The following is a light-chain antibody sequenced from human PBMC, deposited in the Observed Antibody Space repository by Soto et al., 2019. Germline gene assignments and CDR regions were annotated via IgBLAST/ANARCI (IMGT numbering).Light chain of an antibody. Sequence: DIVMTQSPGSLAVSLGERATINCKSSQSVLYSSNNKNYLAWYQQKPGQPPKLLIYWASTRESGVPDRFSGSGSGTDFTLTISSLQAEDVAVYYCQQYYSTPPAYTFGQGTKLEIK. CDR1: QSVLYSSNNKNY. CDR3: QQYYSTPPAYT. V-gene: IGKV4-1*01. J-gene: IGKJ2*01. CDR2: WAS.